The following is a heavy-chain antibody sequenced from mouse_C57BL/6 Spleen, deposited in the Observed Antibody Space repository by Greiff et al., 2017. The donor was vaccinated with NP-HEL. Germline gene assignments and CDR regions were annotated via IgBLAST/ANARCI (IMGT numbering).Heavy chain of an antibody. CDR3: ARSPLYGPPFDY. CDR1: GYTFTSYT. D-gene: IGHD1-1*01. CDR2: INPSSGYT. J-gene: IGHJ2*01. V-gene: IGHV1-4*01. Sequence: VQLQQSGAELARPGASVKMSCKASGYTFTSYTMHWVKQRPGQGLEWIGYINPSSGYTKYNQKFKDKATLTADKSSSTAYMQLSSLTSEDSAVYYCARSPLYGPPFDYWGQGTTLTVSS.